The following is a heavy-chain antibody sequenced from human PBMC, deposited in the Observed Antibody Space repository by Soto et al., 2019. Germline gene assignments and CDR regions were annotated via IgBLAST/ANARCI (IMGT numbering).Heavy chain of an antibody. D-gene: IGHD2-2*01. V-gene: IGHV3-21*02. J-gene: IGHJ6*02. CDR1: GFTFTTYS. CDR2: IGSSSNYI. Sequence: EVQLMESGGGLVMPGGSLRLSCAASGFTFTTYSLTWVRQAPGKGLEWVASIGSSSNYIYYADSVKGRFTISRDNAKNSLFLQMNSLRAEDTAVYYCATLTYCSSASCPNYYYVMDVWGQGTTVTVSS. CDR3: ATLTYCSSASCPNYYYVMDV.